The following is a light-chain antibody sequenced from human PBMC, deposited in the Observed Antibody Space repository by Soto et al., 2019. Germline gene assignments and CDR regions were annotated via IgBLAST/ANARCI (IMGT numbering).Light chain of an antibody. V-gene: IGLV1-40*01. CDR1: SSNIGAGYD. J-gene: IGLJ3*02. CDR2: GNS. Sequence: QSVLTQPPSVSGAPGQRVTISCTGSSSNIGAGYDVHWYQQLPGTAPKLLISGNSNRPSGVPDRFSGSKSGTSASLAITGLQAEDEADDYCQSYDSSLSGCVFGGGTKLTVL. CDR3: QSYDSSLSGCV.